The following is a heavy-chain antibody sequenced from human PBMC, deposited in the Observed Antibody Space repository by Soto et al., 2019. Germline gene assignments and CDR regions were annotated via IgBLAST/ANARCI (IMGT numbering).Heavy chain of an antibody. D-gene: IGHD3-22*01. CDR1: GGTFSSYA. Sequence: SVKVSCKASGGTFSSYAISWVRQEPGQGLEWMGGIIPIFGTANYAQKFQGRVTITADESTSTAYMELSSLRSEDTAVYYCARVKYYYDSSGYYAAPHAFDIWGQGTMVTVSS. CDR3: ARVKYYYDSSGYYAAPHAFDI. CDR2: IIPIFGTA. J-gene: IGHJ3*02. V-gene: IGHV1-69*13.